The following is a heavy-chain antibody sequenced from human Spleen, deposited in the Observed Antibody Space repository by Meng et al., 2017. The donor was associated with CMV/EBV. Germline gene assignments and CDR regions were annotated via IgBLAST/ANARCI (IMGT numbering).Heavy chain of an antibody. V-gene: IGHV4-59*12. J-gene: IGHJ4*02. CDR2: IYYSGST. Sequence: SETLSLTCTVSGGSISSYYWSWIRQPPGKGLEWIGYIYYSGSTNYNPSLKSRVTISVDTSKNQFSLKLSSVTAADTAVYYCARGLNLVGATIDYWGQGTLVTVSS. CDR1: GGSISSYY. CDR3: ARGLNLVGATIDY. D-gene: IGHD1-26*01.